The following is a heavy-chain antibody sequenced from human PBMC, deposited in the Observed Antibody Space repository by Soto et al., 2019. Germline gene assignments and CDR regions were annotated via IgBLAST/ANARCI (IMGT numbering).Heavy chain of an antibody. J-gene: IGHJ4*02. V-gene: IGHV4-61*01. CDR2: IYSSGST. CDR3: ARDSLALFDS. CDR1: GGSVSSGSYY. D-gene: IGHD5-12*01. Sequence: SETLSLTCTVSGGSVSSGSYYWTWIRQPPGKGLEWIGYIYSSGSTLYNPSLKSRVIISVDTSMNQFSLKLSSVTAADTAVYYCARDSLALFDSWGQGTLVTVSS.